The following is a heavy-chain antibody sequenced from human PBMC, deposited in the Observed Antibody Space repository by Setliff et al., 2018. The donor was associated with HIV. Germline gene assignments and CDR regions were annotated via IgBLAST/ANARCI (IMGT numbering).Heavy chain of an antibody. CDR2: VNPNSGDA. CDR1: GYTFTGHY. J-gene: IGHJ4*02. CDR3: AREFPRVMGPTTFYLDY. D-gene: IGHD1-26*01. V-gene: IGHV1-2*02. Sequence: VASVKVSCKASGYTFTGHYLHWVRQAPGQGLEWLGWVNPNSGDAIYAQNFQGRVTMTRDTSINAAYMELRGLRSDDTAVYYCAREFPRVMGPTTFYLDYWGQGSLVTVSS.